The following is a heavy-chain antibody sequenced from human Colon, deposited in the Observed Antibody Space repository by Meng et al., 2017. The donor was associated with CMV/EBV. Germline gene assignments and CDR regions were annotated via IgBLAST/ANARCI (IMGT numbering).Heavy chain of an antibody. D-gene: IGHD2-15*01. CDR1: GFTFSTQY. CDR3: TRDIVL. Sequence: QEQLVQSGAEVKKPGASVKVSCKASGFTFSTQYIHWVRQAPGRGLEWLGIIKPSGGSTGYAQKFQGRVTMTRDTSTSTVYMELSSLRSEDTAMYYCTRDIVLWGQGTLVTVSS. CDR2: IKPSGGST. V-gene: IGHV1-46*01. J-gene: IGHJ4*02.